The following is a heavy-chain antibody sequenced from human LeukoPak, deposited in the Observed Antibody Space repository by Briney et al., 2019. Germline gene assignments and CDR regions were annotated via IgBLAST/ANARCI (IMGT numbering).Heavy chain of an antibody. CDR2: IFYTGKT. V-gene: IGHV4-39*07. CDR3: ARVFDS. Sequence: SETLSLTCTVSGGSFYTSDYYWGWVRQPPGKGPEWIGDIFYTGKTNYNPSLKSRVSISIDTSKNQFSLKLTSVTAADTSVYYCARVFDSWGQGTLVTVSS. J-gene: IGHJ4*02. CDR1: GGSFYTSDYY.